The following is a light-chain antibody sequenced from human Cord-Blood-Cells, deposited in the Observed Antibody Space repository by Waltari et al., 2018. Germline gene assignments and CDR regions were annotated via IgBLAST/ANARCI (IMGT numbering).Light chain of an antibody. V-gene: IGLV2-14*01. CDR3: SSYTSSSTWV. CDR2: DVS. CDR1: SSDVGGQHY. J-gene: IGLJ3*02. Sequence: QSALTQTASVSGSPGQSITISCTGTSSDVGGQHYVSWYQQHPGKAPKLMIYDVSNRPSGVSNRFSGSKSGNTASLTISGLQAEDEADYYCSSYTSSSTWVFGGGTKLTVL.